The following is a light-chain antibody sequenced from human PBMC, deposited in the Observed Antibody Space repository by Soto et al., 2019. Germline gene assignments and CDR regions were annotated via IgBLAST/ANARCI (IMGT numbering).Light chain of an antibody. CDR3: QQYSSSPWT. CDR1: QRLTSY. J-gene: IGKJ1*01. CDR2: GAF. V-gene: IGKV3-20*01. Sequence: DIVLTQSPGTLSLSPGERATLSCRASQRLTSYLAWFRQKPGQAPRLLVYGAFSRAPGIPGRFSGSGSGTDFTLTINRLEPEDFAVYYCQQYSSSPWTFGQGTKVDIK.